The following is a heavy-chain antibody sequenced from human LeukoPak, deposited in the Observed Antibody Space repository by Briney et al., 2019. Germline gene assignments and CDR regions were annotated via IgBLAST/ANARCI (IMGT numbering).Heavy chain of an antibody. CDR1: GFTFSKYW. Sequence: GGSLRPSCAPSGFTFSKYWRLWFRKAPGKGRKTSSRINTDGTVTTYADSVKGRFTVSRDNADNTMFLQMNSVRDEDTAVYYCATKQWLAPPPDSWGQGTPVTVSS. CDR2: INTDGTVT. CDR3: ATKQWLAPPPDS. J-gene: IGHJ4*02. D-gene: IGHD6-19*01. V-gene: IGHV3-74*01.